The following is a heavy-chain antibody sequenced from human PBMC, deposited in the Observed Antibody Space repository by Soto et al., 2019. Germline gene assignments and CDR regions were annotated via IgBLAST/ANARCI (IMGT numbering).Heavy chain of an antibody. Sequence: EVQLVESGGGLGKPGGSLRLSCAASGFTFSSYSMNWVRQAPGKGLEWVSSISSNSSYIYYAVSVKGRFTISRDNAKNSLYLQMNSLRAEDTAVYFCARFTHSSTGYTSSSYFDYWGQGTLVTVSS. CDR1: GFTFSSYS. CDR2: ISSNSSYI. CDR3: ARFTHSSTGYTSSSYFDY. D-gene: IGHD6-13*01. J-gene: IGHJ4*02. V-gene: IGHV3-21*01.